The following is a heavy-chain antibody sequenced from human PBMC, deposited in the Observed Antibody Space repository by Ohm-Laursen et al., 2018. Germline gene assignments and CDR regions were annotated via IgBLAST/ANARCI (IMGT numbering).Heavy chain of an antibody. J-gene: IGHJ6*02. CDR1: GFTFSNYV. V-gene: IGHV3-23*01. CDR2: ISDSGGST. Sequence: SLRLSCAASGFTFSNYVMSWVRQAPGKGLEWVSTISDSGGSTYYADSVKGRFTISRDNSKNTLYLQMNTLRAEDTAVYYCAKGGGMGVWGQGTTVSVSS. CDR3: AKGGGMGV. D-gene: IGHD5-12*01.